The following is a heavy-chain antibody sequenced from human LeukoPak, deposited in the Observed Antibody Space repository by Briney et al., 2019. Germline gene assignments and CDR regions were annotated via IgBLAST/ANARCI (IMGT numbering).Heavy chain of an antibody. V-gene: IGHV5-51*01. CDR2: IYPGDSDT. Sequence: GASLKISCKGSGYGFTSYWIGWVRQMPGKGLEWMGIIYPGDSDTRYSPSLQGQVTISADKSISTAYLQWSSLKASDTGMYYCARQEGINGSSTSCSYNYYFGYWGEGTLVTVSS. D-gene: IGHD2-2*01. CDR3: ARQEGINGSSTSCSYNYYFGY. CDR1: GYGFTSYW. J-gene: IGHJ4*02.